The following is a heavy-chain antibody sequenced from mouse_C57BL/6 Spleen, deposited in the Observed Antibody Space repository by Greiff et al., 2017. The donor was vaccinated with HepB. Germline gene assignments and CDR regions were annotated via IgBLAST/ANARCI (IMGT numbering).Heavy chain of an antibody. CDR1: GYTFTSYW. CDR3: AIEAYYYGSSWTY. V-gene: IGHV1-74*01. Sequence: VKLQQPGAELVKPGASVKVSCKASGYTFTSYWMHWVKQRPGHGLEWIGRIHPSDSDTNYNPKFKGKATLTVDKSSSTAYMQLSSLTSEDSAVYYCAIEAYYYGSSWTYWGQGTLVTVSA. CDR2: IHPSDSDT. D-gene: IGHD1-1*01. J-gene: IGHJ3*01.